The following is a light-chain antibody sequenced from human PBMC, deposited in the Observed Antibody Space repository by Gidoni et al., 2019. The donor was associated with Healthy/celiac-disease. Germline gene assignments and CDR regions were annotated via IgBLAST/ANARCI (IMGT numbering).Light chain of an antibody. V-gene: IGKV3-20*01. J-gene: IGKJ1*01. CDR3: QQYGSPWT. Sequence: IVLTPSPGPLSLSPGERAPLPCRASQSVSSSYLAWYQQKPGQAPRLLIYGASSRATGIPDRFSGSGSGTDFTLTISRLEPEDFAVYYCQQYGSPWTFGQGTKVEIK. CDR2: GAS. CDR1: QSVSSSY.